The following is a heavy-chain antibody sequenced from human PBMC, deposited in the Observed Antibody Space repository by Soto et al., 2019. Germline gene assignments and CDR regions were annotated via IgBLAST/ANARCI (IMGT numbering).Heavy chain of an antibody. V-gene: IGHV4-30-4*08. D-gene: IGHD6-25*01. J-gene: IGHJ5*02. CDR1: GDSIRSVGYY. Sequence: QIQLQESGPGLVKPSETLSLTCSVSGDSIRSVGYYWTWIRQPPGKGLEWLGDVYGVGTSRYNASLRSRLYISATPANNAISLTLTSVTATDTAVYVCGRGVSSGWNPTRVDPWGHG. CDR2: VYGVGTS. CDR3: GRGVSSGWNPTRVDP.